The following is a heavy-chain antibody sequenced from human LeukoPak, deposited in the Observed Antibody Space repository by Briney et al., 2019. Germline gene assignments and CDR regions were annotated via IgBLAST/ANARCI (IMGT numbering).Heavy chain of an antibody. CDR2: ISSSSSYI. CDR1: GFTFSSYG. CDR3: ASLAAAGGFDY. Sequence: PGGSLRLSCAASGFTFSSYGMHWVRQAPGKGLEWVSSISSSSSYIYYADSVKGRFTISRDNAKNSLYLQMNSLRAEDTAVYYCASLAAAGGFDYWGQGTLVTVSS. J-gene: IGHJ4*02. V-gene: IGHV3-21*01. D-gene: IGHD6-13*01.